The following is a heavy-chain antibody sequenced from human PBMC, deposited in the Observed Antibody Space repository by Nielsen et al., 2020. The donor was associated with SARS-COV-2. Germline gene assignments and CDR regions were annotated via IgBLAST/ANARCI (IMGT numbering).Heavy chain of an antibody. CDR3: ARMPHYCDNSDCYIDAFDI. CDR2: IFSNDEK. J-gene: IGHJ3*02. V-gene: IGHV2-26*01. D-gene: IGHD2-21*02. Sequence: SGPTLVKPTETLTFICTVSGFSLNNARMAVGWIRQPPGRALESLAHIFSNDEKSYSTSLKSRLTISKDTSKSQVVLTMTNMDPVDTATYYCARMPHYCDNSDCYIDAFDIWGQGTMVTVSS. CDR1: GFSLNNARMA.